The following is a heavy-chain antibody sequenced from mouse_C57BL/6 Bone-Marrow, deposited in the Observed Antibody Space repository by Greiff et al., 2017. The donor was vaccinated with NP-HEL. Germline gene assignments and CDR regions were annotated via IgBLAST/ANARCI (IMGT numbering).Heavy chain of an antibody. Sequence: VQLQQSGAELVRPGTSVKVSCKASGYAFTNYLIEWVKQRPGQGLEWIGVINPGSGGTNYNEKFKGKATLTADKSSSTAYMQLSSLTSEDSAVYFCARETYYYGSSYWYFDVWGTGTTVTVSS. CDR1: GYAFTNYL. J-gene: IGHJ1*03. CDR3: ARETYYYGSSYWYFDV. CDR2: INPGSGGT. D-gene: IGHD1-1*01. V-gene: IGHV1-54*01.